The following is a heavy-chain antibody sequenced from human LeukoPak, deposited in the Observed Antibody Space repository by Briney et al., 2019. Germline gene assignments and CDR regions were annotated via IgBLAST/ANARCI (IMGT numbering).Heavy chain of an antibody. CDR3: ARRDIVVVPAAFDY. D-gene: IGHD2-2*01. CDR2: INHSGST. J-gene: IGHJ4*02. CDR1: GGSFSGYY. Sequence: LETLSLTCAVYGGSFSGYYWSWIRQPPGKGLEWIGEINHSGSTNYNPSLKSRVTISVDTSKNQFSLKLSSVTAADTAVYYCARRDIVVVPAAFDYWGQGTLVTVSS. V-gene: IGHV4-34*01.